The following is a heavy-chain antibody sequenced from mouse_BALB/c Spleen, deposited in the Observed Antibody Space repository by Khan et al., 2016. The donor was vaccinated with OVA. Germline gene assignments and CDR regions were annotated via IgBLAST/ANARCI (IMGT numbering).Heavy chain of an antibody. V-gene: IGHV1-7*01. J-gene: IGHJ2*01. CDR3: ARRGLRWDFDY. Sequence: QIQLVQSGAELAKAGASVKMSCKASGYTFINYWILWVKQRPGQGLEWIGYINPSTGYTEYNQNFKDKATLTADKSSSTAYMQLSSLTSEDSAVYYCARRGLRWDFDYWGQGTTLTVSS. CDR2: INPSTGYT. D-gene: IGHD1-1*01. CDR1: GYTFINYW.